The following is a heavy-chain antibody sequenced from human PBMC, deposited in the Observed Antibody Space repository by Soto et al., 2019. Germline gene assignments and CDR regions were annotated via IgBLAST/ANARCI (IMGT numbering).Heavy chain of an antibody. CDR2: ISGSSSYI. CDR3: ARGGDDSSGFWSDY. D-gene: IGHD3-22*01. V-gene: IGHV3-21*01. J-gene: IGHJ4*02. Sequence: VGSLRLSCAASGFTFSSYSMNWVRQAPGKGLEWVSCISGSSSYIYYADSVKGRFTISRDNAKNSLYLQMNSLRAEDTALYYCARGGDDSSGFWSDYWGQGTLVTVSS. CDR1: GFTFSSYS.